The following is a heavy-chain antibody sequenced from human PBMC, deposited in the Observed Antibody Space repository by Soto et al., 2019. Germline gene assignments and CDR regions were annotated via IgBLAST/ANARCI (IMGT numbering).Heavy chain of an antibody. CDR2: IDSAGRA. CDR1: GFTVSSNY. Sequence: EVQLVESGGGLVQPGGSLRVSCAASGFTVSSNYMTWVRQAPGKGLEWVSGIDSAGRANYAEYVKGRFTNSRDNSKNTLYLQMNSLRVEDTAVYYCARGATYYDFWSGHYTSYTDYGMDVWGQGTTVTVS. J-gene: IGHJ6*02. CDR3: ARGATYYDFWSGHYTSYTDYGMDV. D-gene: IGHD3-3*01. V-gene: IGHV3-53*01.